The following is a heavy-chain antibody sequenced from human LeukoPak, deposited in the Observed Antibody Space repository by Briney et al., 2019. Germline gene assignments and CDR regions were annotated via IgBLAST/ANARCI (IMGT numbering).Heavy chain of an antibody. CDR1: GFTFSDYY. V-gene: IGHV3-11*05. CDR3: ARGYQLLTY. CDR2: ISSTTSYT. Sequence: GESLKISCAASGFTFSDYYMSWIRQAPGKGLELVSYISSTTSYTNYADSVKGRFTISRDNAKNSLYLQMNSLRAEDTALYYCARGYQLLTYWGQGTLVTVSS. J-gene: IGHJ4*02. D-gene: IGHD2-2*01.